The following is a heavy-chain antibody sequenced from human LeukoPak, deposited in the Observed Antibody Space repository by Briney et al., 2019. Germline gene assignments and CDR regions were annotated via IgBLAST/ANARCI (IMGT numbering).Heavy chain of an antibody. Sequence: SETLSLTCAVYGGSFSGYYWSWIRQPPGKGLEWIGEINHSGSTNYNPSLKSRVTISVDTSKNQFSLKLSSVTAADTAVYYCARGDSSGWYPFDLWGRGTLVTVSS. CDR3: ARGDSSGWYPFDL. CDR2: INHSGST. CDR1: GGSFSGYY. J-gene: IGHJ2*01. D-gene: IGHD6-19*01. V-gene: IGHV4-34*01.